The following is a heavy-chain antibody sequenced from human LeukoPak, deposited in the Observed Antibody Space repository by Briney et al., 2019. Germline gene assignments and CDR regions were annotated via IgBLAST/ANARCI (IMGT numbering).Heavy chain of an antibody. CDR2: ISGSGGST. Sequence: GGSLRLSCAASGFTFSSYGMSWVRQAPGKGLEWVSAISGSGGSTYYADSVKGRFTISRDNSKNTLYLQMNSLRAEDTAVYYCAKARKITMIVVVISSLGAFDIWGQGTMVSVSS. V-gene: IGHV3-23*01. D-gene: IGHD3-22*01. CDR3: AKARKITMIVVVISSLGAFDI. CDR1: GFTFSSYG. J-gene: IGHJ3*02.